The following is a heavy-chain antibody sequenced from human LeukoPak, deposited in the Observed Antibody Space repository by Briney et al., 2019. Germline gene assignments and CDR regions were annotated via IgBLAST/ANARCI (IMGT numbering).Heavy chain of an antibody. D-gene: IGHD3-22*01. CDR1: GFTFSSYG. V-gene: IGHV3-30*18. CDR2: ISYDGSNK. CDR3: AKRGYYYGSSGYYSRTYFDY. J-gene: IGHJ4*02. Sequence: PGGSLRLSCVVSGFTFSSYGMHWVRQAPGKGLEWVAVISYDGSNKYYADSVKGRFTISRDNSKNTLYLQMNSLRAEDTAVYYCAKRGYYYGSSGYYSRTYFDYWGQGTLVIVSS.